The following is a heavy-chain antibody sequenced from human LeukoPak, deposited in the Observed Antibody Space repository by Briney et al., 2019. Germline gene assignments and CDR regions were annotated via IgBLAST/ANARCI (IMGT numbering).Heavy chain of an antibody. J-gene: IGHJ4*02. Sequence: SETLSLTCTVSGGSISSYYWSWIRQPPGKGLERIGYIYYSGSTTYNPSLKSRVTISVDTSKNQFSLKLSSVTAADTAVYYCARGFAYGDTGSFDYWGQGTLVTVSS. CDR1: GGSISSYY. CDR2: IYYSGST. D-gene: IGHD4-17*01. CDR3: ARGFAYGDTGSFDY. V-gene: IGHV4-59*01.